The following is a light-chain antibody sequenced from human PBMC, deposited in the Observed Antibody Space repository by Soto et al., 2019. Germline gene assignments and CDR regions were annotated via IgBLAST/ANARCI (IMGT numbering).Light chain of an antibody. CDR1: NSNIRSNH. V-gene: IGLV1-47*01. Sequence: QSVLTQPPSASETPGQGVTVACSGSNSNIRSNHVYWYQQLPGTTPKLLIYRNDQRPSGVPDRFSGSTSGTSASLAISGLRSEDEADYYCAEWDDSLRGYVFGTGTKLTVL. CDR3: AEWDDSLRGYV. CDR2: RND. J-gene: IGLJ1*01.